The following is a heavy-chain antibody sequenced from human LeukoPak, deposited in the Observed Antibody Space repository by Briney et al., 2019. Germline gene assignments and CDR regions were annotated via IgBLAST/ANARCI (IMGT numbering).Heavy chain of an antibody. V-gene: IGHV5-51*01. J-gene: IGHJ4*02. D-gene: IGHD4-17*01. CDR3: ARQGIGDYAFDY. CDR1: GYSFTSYW. Sequence: GESRKISGKASGYSFTSYWIGWVRQMPGKGLEWMGIIYPGDSDTRYSPSFEGHAAISADKSISTAYLQWSRLKASDTAMYYCARQGIGDYAFDYWGQGTLVTVSS. CDR2: IYPGDSDT.